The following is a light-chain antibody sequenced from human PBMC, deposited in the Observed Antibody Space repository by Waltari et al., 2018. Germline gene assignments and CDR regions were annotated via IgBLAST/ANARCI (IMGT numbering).Light chain of an antibody. CDR2: VNSDGSH. Sequence: QLVLTQSPSASASLGASVKLTCTLSSGHIPNVIPWHHQQPGKGPRYLMKVNSDGSHRKGDDIPDRFSGSGSGPERYRTISSLQSEDEADYYCETGGHGTWVFGGGTKLTVL. J-gene: IGLJ3*02. CDR3: ETGGHGTWV. V-gene: IGLV4-69*01. CDR1: SGHIPNV.